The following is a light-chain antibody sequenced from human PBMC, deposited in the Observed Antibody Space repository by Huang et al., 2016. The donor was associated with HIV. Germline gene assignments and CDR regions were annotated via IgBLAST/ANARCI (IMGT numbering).Light chain of an antibody. Sequence: DIQMTQSPSSLSASVGDRVTITCRASQIISNYLSWYQYRPGRAPKLLVYAASTLQSGVPSRFSGSTVGSDFTLTISNLQPEDSATYYCLQSYNVPLTFGGGTQVEIK. CDR2: AAS. CDR3: LQSYNVPLT. V-gene: IGKV1-39*01. J-gene: IGKJ4*01. CDR1: QIISNY.